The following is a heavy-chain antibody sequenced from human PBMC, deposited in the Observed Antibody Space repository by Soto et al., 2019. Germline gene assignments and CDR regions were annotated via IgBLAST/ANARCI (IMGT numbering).Heavy chain of an antibody. CDR1: GFTFSSFG. Sequence: GGSLRLSCAASGFTFSSFGMHWVRQAPGKGLEWVAVIWYDGSNKYYADSVKGRFTISRDNSKNTLYLQMNSLRAEDTAVYYCARDLQYYYGSGHSDYWGQGTLVTVSS. CDR3: ARDLQYYYGSGHSDY. V-gene: IGHV3-33*01. J-gene: IGHJ4*02. CDR2: IWYDGSNK. D-gene: IGHD3-10*01.